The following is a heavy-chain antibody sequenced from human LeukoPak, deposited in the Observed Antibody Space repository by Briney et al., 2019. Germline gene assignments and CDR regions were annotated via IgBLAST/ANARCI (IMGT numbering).Heavy chain of an antibody. D-gene: IGHD1-14*01. Sequence: SETLSLTCTVSGGSISSYYWSWIRQPPGKGLEWIGYIYYSGSTNYNPSLKSRVTISVDTSKNQFSLKLSSVTAADTAVYYCARHVQEYNRHYFDYWGQGTLVTVSS. J-gene: IGHJ4*02. V-gene: IGHV4-59*08. CDR2: IYYSGST. CDR1: GGSISSYY. CDR3: ARHVQEYNRHYFDY.